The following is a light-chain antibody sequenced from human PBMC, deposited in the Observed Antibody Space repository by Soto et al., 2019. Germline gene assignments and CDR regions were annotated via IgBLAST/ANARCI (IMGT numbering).Light chain of an antibody. CDR1: QPVSWRN. Sequence: EIGLTQSPGTLSLSPGERVTLSCRASQPVSWRNLAWYQQKSGQAPRLLIYGASDRATGIPDRFSGSGSETDFILTISRLEPEDIAVYFCQHFSPSPPSVTFGPGTKVEI. J-gene: IGKJ3*01. CDR3: QHFSPSPPSVT. CDR2: GAS. V-gene: IGKV3-20*01.